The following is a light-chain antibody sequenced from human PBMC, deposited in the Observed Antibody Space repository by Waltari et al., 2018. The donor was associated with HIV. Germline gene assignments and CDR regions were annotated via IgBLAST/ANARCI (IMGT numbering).Light chain of an antibody. CDR2: DNN. J-gene: IGLJ3*02. Sequence: QSVLTQPPSVSAAPGQKVTISCSGSDSNIWRNYVSWYQQLPGAAPKLLIYDNNNRPSGIPDLCSGSKSGTSATLGITGLQTGDEADYYCGTWDSSLGGWVFGGGTKLAVL. CDR3: GTWDSSLGGWV. CDR1: DSNIWRNY. V-gene: IGLV1-51*01.